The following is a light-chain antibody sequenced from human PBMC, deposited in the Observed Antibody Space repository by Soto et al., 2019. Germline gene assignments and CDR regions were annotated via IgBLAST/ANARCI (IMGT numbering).Light chain of an antibody. CDR3: AAWDASLKGLV. CDR2: ANN. Sequence: QSVLTQPPSASGTPGQRVTISCSGSSSNIRSNDADWYQHLPGTAPKLLIYANNLRPSGVPDRFSSSKSGTSASLAVSGLQSEDEADYYCAAWDASLKGLVFGGGTKLTVL. J-gene: IGLJ3*02. V-gene: IGLV1-44*01. CDR1: SSNIRSND.